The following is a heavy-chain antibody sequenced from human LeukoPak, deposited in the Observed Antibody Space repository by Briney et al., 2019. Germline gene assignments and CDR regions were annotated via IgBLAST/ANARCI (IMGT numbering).Heavy chain of an antibody. D-gene: IGHD1-1*01. J-gene: IGHJ4*02. CDR3: ARDRRQRDYFEY. V-gene: IGHV4-39*07. CDR2: VYSSGSL. CDR1: GGSINIRNYY. Sequence: SETLSLTCTVSGGSINIRNYYWAWIRQPPGRQLEWIGSVYSSGSLYYNPSLKSRVTILVDTSKNQFSLKLNSVTAADTAVYYCARDRRQRDYFEYWGQGTLVTVSS.